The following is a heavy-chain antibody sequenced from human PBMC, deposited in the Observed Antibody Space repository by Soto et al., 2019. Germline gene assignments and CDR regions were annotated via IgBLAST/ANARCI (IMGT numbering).Heavy chain of an antibody. D-gene: IGHD2-2*01. Sequence: EVQVLESGGGLVQPGGSLRLSCAASGFTFSSYAMSWVRQAPGQGLEWVSAISGSGSNPYYADSVKGRFTISRDNSKNTPYLQMSILRAEDTALYYCERTAAMTIRDGFDHWGQGALVTVSS. CDR1: GFTFSSYA. V-gene: IGHV3-23*01. J-gene: IGHJ4*02. CDR2: ISGSGSNP. CDR3: ERTAAMTIRDGFDH.